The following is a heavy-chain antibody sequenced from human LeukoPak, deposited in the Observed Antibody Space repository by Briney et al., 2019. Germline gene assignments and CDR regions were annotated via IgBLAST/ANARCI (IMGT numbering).Heavy chain of an antibody. CDR3: ARAAIAAAGTIRYFDH. Sequence: ASVKVSCKASGYTFTGYYMHWVRQAPGQGLEWMGIINPSGGSTSYAQKFQGRVTMTRDTSTSTVYMELSSLRSEDTAVYYCARAAIAAAGTIRYFDHWGQGTLVTVSS. V-gene: IGHV1-46*01. J-gene: IGHJ4*02. D-gene: IGHD6-13*01. CDR1: GYTFTGYY. CDR2: INPSGGST.